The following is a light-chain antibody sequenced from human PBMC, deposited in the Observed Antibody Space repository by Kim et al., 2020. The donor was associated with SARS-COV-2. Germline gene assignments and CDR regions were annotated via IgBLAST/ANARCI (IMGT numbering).Light chain of an antibody. CDR3: QVWDYNSVL. Sequence: SVAPGETARITCGGNNIGSRSVHWYQKKPGQAPGLVINYDSHRPSGIPERFSGSNSGNTATLTVSRVEAGDEADYYCQVWDYNSVLFGGGTQLTVL. V-gene: IGLV3-21*04. J-gene: IGLJ2*01. CDR1: NIGSRS. CDR2: YDS.